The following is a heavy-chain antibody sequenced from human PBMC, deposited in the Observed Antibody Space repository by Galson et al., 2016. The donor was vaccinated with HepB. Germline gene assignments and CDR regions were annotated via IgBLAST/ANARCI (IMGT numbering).Heavy chain of an antibody. J-gene: IGHJ4*02. CDR1: GISFSNYW. V-gene: IGHV3-7*01. D-gene: IGHD3-10*01. CDR3: AIDVNYGIFDR. Sequence: SLRLSCAASGISFSNYWMTWVRQAPGKGLEWVANIKEDGSVKYYVDSVKGRFIISRDNAKNALYLQLNSLRAEDTAVYYCAIDVNYGIFDRWGQGTLVTVSS. CDR2: IKEDGSVK.